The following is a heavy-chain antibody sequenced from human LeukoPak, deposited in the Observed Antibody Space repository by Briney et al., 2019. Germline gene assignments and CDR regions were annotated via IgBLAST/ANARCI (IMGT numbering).Heavy chain of an antibody. CDR3: ARDPRYSGSYGFGSFDY. CDR1: GFTFSSYA. CDR2: ISYDGSNK. D-gene: IGHD1-26*01. Sequence: GGSLRLSCAASGFTFSSYAMHWVRQAPGKGLEWVAVISYDGSNKYYADSVKGRFTISRDNSKNTLYLQMNSLRAEDTAVYYCARDPRYSGSYGFGSFDYWGQGTLVTVSS. V-gene: IGHV3-30-3*01. J-gene: IGHJ4*02.